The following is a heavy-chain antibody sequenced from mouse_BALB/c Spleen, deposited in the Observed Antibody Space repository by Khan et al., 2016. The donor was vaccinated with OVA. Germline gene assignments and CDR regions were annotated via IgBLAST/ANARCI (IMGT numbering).Heavy chain of an antibody. CDR3: TGGASYWYFDV. D-gene: IGHD3-1*01. V-gene: IGHV9-1*02. Sequence: QIQLVQSGPELKKPGETVKISCKASGYTFTNYGMNWVKQAPGKGLKWMGWINTDTGEPTYTDDFKGRFAFSLETSASTAYLQNNHLKNEDIARYFCTGGASYWYFDVWGAGTTVTVSS. CDR1: GYTFTNYG. J-gene: IGHJ1*01. CDR2: INTDTGEP.